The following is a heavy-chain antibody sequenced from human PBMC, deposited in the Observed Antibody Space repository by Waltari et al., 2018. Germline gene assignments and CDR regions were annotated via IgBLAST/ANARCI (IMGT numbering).Heavy chain of an antibody. Sequence: QVTLKESGPVLVKPTETLTLTCTVYGFSLSNARMGVSWIRKPPGKALEWLAHIFSNNEKSYSTSLKIRLTISKDTSQGQVVLTMTNMDPVDTATYYFARIPQYNLNPLDYWGQGTLVTVSS. CDR1: GFSLSNARMG. CDR3: ARIPQYNLNPLDY. J-gene: IGHJ4*02. D-gene: IGHD1-20*01. V-gene: IGHV2-26*01. CDR2: IFSNNEK.